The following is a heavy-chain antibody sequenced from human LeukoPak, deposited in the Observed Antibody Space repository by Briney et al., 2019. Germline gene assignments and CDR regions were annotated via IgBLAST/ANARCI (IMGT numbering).Heavy chain of an antibody. Sequence: TSETLSLTCTVSGYSISSGYYWGWIRQSPGKGLEWIGSVYHGGSTYYNPSLRSRVIVSVDTSKNHFSLKMSSVTAADTAVYYCARDLASCAGDCYSDGFDYWGQGALVTVSS. J-gene: IGHJ4*02. D-gene: IGHD2-21*02. CDR2: VYHGGST. CDR1: GYSISSGYY. V-gene: IGHV4-38-2*02. CDR3: ARDLASCAGDCYSDGFDY.